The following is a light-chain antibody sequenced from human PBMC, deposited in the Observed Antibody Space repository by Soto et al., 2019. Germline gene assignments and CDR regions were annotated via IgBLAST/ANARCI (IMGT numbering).Light chain of an antibody. CDR2: WAS. CDR3: QQYYSSPTWT. CDR1: QSVLYSSNNKNY. V-gene: IGKV4-1*01. Sequence: DLAMTHSRDSLAVSLGERVNINCKSSQSVLYSSNNKNYIAWYQQKPGQPPKLLIYWASTRESGVPDRFSGSGSGTDFTLTISSLQAEDVAIYYCQQYYSSPTWTFGQGTRLEIK. J-gene: IGKJ5*01.